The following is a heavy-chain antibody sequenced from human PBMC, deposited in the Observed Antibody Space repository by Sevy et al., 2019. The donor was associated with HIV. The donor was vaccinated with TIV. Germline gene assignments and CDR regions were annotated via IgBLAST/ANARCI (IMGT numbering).Heavy chain of an antibody. J-gene: IGHJ6*02. CDR1: GFTFSSYG. CDR2: IRYDGSNK. D-gene: IGHD6-13*01. V-gene: IGHV3-30*02. CDR3: AKGGDSSSWPIDYYYYYGMDV. Sequence: GGSLRLSCAASGFTFSSYGMHWVRQAPGKGLEWVAFIRYDGSNKYYADSVKGRFTISRDNSKNTRYLQMNSLRAEDTAVYYCAKGGDSSSWPIDYYYYYGMDVWGQGTTVTVSS.